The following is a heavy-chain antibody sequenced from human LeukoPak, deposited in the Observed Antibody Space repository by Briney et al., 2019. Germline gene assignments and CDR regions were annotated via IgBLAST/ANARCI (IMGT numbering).Heavy chain of an antibody. CDR1: GGSVSSGSYY. Sequence: PSETLSLTCTVSGGSVSSGSYYWSWIRQPPGKGLEWIGYIYYSGSTNYNPSLKSRVTISVDTSKNQFSLKLSSVTAADTAVYYCARDRRARDASLAFDIWGQGTMVTVSS. CDR3: ARDRRARDASLAFDI. D-gene: IGHD3-16*01. V-gene: IGHV4-61*01. J-gene: IGHJ3*02. CDR2: IYYSGST.